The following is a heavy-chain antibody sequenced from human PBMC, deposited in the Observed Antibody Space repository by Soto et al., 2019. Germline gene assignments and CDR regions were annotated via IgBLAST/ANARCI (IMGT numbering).Heavy chain of an antibody. J-gene: IGHJ4*02. D-gene: IGHD6-19*01. CDR1: GFTFSTYA. CDR2: ISGSGDST. CDR3: AKERSSGWSFDY. Sequence: PGGSLRLSWAASGFTFSTYAMNWVRQAPGKGLEWVSGISGSGDSTYYADSVKGRFTVSRDNSKNTLYLQMNSLRAEDTAVFYCAKERSSGWSFDYWGQGTLVTVSS. V-gene: IGHV3-23*01.